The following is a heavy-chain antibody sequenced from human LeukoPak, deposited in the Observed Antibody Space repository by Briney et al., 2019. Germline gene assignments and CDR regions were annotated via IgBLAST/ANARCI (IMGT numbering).Heavy chain of an antibody. CDR1: GFAFSDYW. CDR2: INLGGSAK. V-gene: IGHV3-7*01. J-gene: IGHJ4*02. D-gene: IGHD7-27*01. CDR3: AAWGLHNY. Sequence: PGGSLRLSCSASGFAFSDYWMNWVRQAPGKGQEWVANINLGGSAKLYVDSVKGRCTISRDHAKNSLYLQMDSLRVEDTAVYYCAAWGLHNYWGQGTLVTVSS.